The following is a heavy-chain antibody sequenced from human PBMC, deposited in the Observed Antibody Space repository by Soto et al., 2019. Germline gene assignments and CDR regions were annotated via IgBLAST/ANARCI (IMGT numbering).Heavy chain of an antibody. CDR1: GFTFSSYG. J-gene: IGHJ6*02. V-gene: IGHV3-30*18. D-gene: IGHD2-8*02. CDR2: ISYDGSNK. CDR3: AKDLRGSRLLAYGMDV. Sequence: GGSLRLSCAASGFTFSSYGMHWVRQAPGKGLEWVAVISYDGSNKYYADSVKGRFTISRDNSKNTLYLQMNSLRAEDTAVYYCAKDLRGSRLLAYGMDVWGQGTTVTV.